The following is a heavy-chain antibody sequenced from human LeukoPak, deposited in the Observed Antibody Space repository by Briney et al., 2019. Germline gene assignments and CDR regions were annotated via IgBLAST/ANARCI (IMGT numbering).Heavy chain of an antibody. Sequence: GGSLRLSCAASGFTFSSYGMHWVRQAPGKGLEWVSYISSSSSTIYYADSVKGRFTISRDNAKNSLYLQMNSLRAEDTAVYYCARAKRNGFDIWGQGTMVTVSS. J-gene: IGHJ3*02. CDR3: ARAKRNGFDI. CDR2: ISSSSSTI. CDR1: GFTFSSYG. V-gene: IGHV3-48*01.